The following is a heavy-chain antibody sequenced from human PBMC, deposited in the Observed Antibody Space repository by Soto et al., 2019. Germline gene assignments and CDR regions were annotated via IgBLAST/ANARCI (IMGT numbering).Heavy chain of an antibody. CDR2: VIPMFGTA. CDR1: GGTFSSYG. V-gene: IGHV1-69*06. Sequence: QVQLVQSGAEVKKPGASVKVSCKASGGTFSSYGISWVRQAPGQGLEWMGGVIPMFGTANYAQNFQGRVTITADNYKRTVYMDLSNLRSDDTAVYYCTTGPPGVPETGNYYYYYDMDVWGQGTTVTVSS. J-gene: IGHJ6*02. CDR3: TTGPPGVPETGNYYYYYDMDV. D-gene: IGHD3-9*01.